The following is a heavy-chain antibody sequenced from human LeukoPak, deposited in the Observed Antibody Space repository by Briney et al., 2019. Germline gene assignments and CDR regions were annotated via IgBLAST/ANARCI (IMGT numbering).Heavy chain of an antibody. V-gene: IGHV3-21*01. Sequence: GGSLRLSCAASGFTFSSYSMNWVRQAPGKGLEWVSSISSSSSYIYYADSVKGRFTISRDNAKNSLYLQMNSLRAEDTAVYYCAREAHHYDILTGYSDGGFDYWGQGTLVTVSS. J-gene: IGHJ4*02. CDR1: GFTFSSYS. CDR2: ISSSSSYI. D-gene: IGHD3-9*01. CDR3: AREAHHYDILTGYSDGGFDY.